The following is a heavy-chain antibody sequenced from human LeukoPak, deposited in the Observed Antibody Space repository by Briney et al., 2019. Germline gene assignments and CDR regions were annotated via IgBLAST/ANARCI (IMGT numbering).Heavy chain of an antibody. V-gene: IGHV3-48*01. CDR1: GFTFSSYS. CDR3: ARGTGTTTGYFDY. J-gene: IGHJ4*02. CDR2: ITSSSSTI. D-gene: IGHD1-7*01. Sequence: GGSLRLSCAASGFTFSSYSMNWVRQAPGKGLEWVSYITSSSSTIYYADSVKGRFTISRDNAKNSLYLQMNSLRAEDTAVYYCARGTGTTTGYFDYWGQGTLVTVSS.